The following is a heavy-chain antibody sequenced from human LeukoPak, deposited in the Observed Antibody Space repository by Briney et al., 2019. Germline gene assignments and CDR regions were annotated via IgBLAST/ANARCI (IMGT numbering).Heavy chain of an antibody. CDR3: ARAGVRYYDSSGYYYLYYYYYMDV. CDR1: GFTFSSYG. J-gene: IGHJ6*03. CDR2: IRYDGSNK. Sequence: GGSLRLSCVASGFTFSSYGMHWVRQAPGKGLEWVAFIRYDGSNKYYADSVKGRFTISRDNSKNSLHLQMNSLRAEDTALYYCARAGVRYYDSSGYYYLYYYYYMDVWGKGTTVTVSS. D-gene: IGHD3-22*01. V-gene: IGHV3-30*02.